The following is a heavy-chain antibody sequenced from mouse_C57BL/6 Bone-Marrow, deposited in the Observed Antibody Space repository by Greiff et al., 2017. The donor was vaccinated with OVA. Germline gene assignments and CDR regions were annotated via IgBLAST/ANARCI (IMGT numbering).Heavy chain of an antibody. V-gene: IGHV1-47*01. CDR1: GYTFTTYP. CDR2: FHPYNDDT. J-gene: IGHJ1*03. D-gene: IGHD1-1*01. Sequence: VKLQESGAELVKPGASVKMSCKASGYTFTTYPIEWMKQNHGKSLEWIGNFHPYNDDTKYNEKFKGKATLTVEKSSSTVYLELSRLTSDDSAVYYCARRILRSFYWYFDVWGTGTTVTVSS. CDR3: ARRILRSFYWYFDV.